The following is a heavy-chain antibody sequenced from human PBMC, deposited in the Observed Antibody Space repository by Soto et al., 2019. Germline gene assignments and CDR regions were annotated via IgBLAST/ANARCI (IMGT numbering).Heavy chain of an antibody. CDR1: GCSISSYY. Sequence: SETLSLTCTVSGCSISSYYWSWIRQPPGKGLEWIGYIYYSGSTNYNPSLKSRVTISVDTSKNQFSLKLSSVTAADTAVYYCARDRGGSSSVDYWGQGTLVTVSS. V-gene: IGHV4-59*01. D-gene: IGHD6-6*01. J-gene: IGHJ4*02. CDR2: IYYSGST. CDR3: ARDRGGSSSVDY.